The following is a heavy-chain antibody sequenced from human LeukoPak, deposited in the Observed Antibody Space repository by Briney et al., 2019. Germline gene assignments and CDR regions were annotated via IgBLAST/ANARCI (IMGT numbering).Heavy chain of an antibody. CDR2: IIPILGIA. D-gene: IGHD4-17*01. CDR3: ARDEDYGDSLWYFDL. J-gene: IGHJ2*01. V-gene: IGHV1-69*04. Sequence: SSVKVSCKASGGTFSSYAITWVRQAPGQGLEWMGRIIPILGIANYAQKFQGRVTITADKSTSTAYMELSSLRPEDTAVYYCARDEDYGDSLWYFDLWGRGTLVTVSS. CDR1: GGTFSSYA.